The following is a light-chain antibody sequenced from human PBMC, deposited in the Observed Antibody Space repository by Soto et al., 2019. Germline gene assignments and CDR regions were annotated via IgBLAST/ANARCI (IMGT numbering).Light chain of an antibody. J-gene: IGKJ4*01. CDR2: GAS. CDR3: QQYGSSPLT. CDR1: QTVSFSY. V-gene: IGKV3-20*01. Sequence: EIVLTQSPGTLSLSPGDRATLSCRASQTVSFSYLAWYQQKPGQAPRLLIYGASSRATGIPDSFSGSESGTDFTLTISRLEPEDFAVYYCQQYGSSPLTFGGGTKVEIK.